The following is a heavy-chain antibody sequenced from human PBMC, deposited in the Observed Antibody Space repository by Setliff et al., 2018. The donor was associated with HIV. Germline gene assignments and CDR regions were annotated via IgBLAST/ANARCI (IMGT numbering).Heavy chain of an antibody. D-gene: IGHD6-6*01. J-gene: IGHJ3*02. CDR3: ARRGSIAARPGLGAFDI. V-gene: IGHV5-51*01. CDR2: IYPGDSDT. CDR1: GYSFTSYW. Sequence: GESLKISCKGSGYSFTSYWIGWVRQVPGKGLEWMGIIYPGDSDTRYSPSFQGQVTISADKSISTAYLQWSSLKASDTAMYYCARRGSIAARPGLGAFDIWGQGTMVTVSS.